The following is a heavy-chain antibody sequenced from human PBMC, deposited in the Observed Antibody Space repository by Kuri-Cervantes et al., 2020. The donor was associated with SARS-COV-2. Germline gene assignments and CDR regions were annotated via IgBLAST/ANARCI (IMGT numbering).Heavy chain of an antibody. CDR1: GYTFSDYSNYC. CDR2: INPNSGGT. D-gene: IGHD3-10*01. J-gene: IGHJ6*02. CDR3: ARGMVRGIIQYYYYAMDV. Sequence: ASVKVSCKASGYTFSDYSNYCMYWVRQAPGQGLEWMGWINPNSGGTNYAQNFQGWVTMTRDTSISTAYMELSRLRSDDTAVYYCARGMVRGIIQYYYYAMDVWGQGTTVTVSS. V-gene: IGHV1-2*04.